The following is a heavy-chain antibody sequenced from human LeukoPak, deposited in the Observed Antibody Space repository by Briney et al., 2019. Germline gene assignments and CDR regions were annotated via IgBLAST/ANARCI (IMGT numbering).Heavy chain of an antibody. V-gene: IGHV3-21*01. CDR2: ISSSSSYI. CDR3: ARVGDSSGYIPYFFDY. J-gene: IGHJ4*02. CDR1: GFTFISYS. D-gene: IGHD3-22*01. Sequence: PGGSLRLSCAASGFTFISYSMNWVRQAPGKGLEWVSSISSSSSYIHYADSVKGRFPISRDNAKNLLYLQMNSLRAEDTAVYYCARVGDSSGYIPYFFDYWGQGTLVTVSS.